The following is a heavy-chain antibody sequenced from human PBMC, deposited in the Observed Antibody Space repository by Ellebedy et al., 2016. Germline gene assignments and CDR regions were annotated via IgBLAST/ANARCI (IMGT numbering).Heavy chain of an antibody. V-gene: IGHV3-33*01. CDR3: ASLRGYCGGGTCFSVDY. CDR2: IWYDGDIK. J-gene: IGHJ4*02. CDR1: GFTFNNYG. Sequence: AGSLRLSXVASGFTFNNYGMHWVRQAPGKGLEWVAVIWYDGDIKLYAESVEGRFTISRDNSNNTLYLEMNNLRAEDTALYYCASLRGYCGGGTCFSVDYWGQGTLVTVSS. D-gene: IGHD2-15*01.